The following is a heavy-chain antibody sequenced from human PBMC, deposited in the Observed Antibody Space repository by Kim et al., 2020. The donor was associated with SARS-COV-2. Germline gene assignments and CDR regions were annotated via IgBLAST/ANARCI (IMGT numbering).Heavy chain of an antibody. CDR3: ARVGVPAAAIPPYFDY. CDR1: GFTFSSYW. J-gene: IGHJ4*02. V-gene: IGHV3-7*05. CDR2: IKQDGSEK. Sequence: GGSLRLSCAASGFTFSSYWMSWVRQAPGKGLEWVANIKQDGSEKYYVDSVKGRFTISRDNAKNSLYLQMNSLRAEDTAVYYCARVGVPAAAIPPYFDYWGQGTLVTVSS. D-gene: IGHD2-2*01.